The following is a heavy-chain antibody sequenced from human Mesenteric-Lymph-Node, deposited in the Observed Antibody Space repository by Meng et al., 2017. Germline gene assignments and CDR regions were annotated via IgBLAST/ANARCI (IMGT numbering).Heavy chain of an antibody. V-gene: IGHV4-34*01. CDR3: ARGYYYDSSGYYANSFDY. Sequence: QGQLQQLGAGLVKPSETLSLTCAVYGGSFSGYYWSWIRQPPGKGLEWIGEINHSGSTNYNPSLKSRVTISVDTSKNQFSLKLSSVTAADTAVYYCARGYYYDSSGYYANSFDYWGQGTLVTVSS. CDR2: INHSGST. J-gene: IGHJ4*02. D-gene: IGHD3-22*01. CDR1: GGSFSGYY.